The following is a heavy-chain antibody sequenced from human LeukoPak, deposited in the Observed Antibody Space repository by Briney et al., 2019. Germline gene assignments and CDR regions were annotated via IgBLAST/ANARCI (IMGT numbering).Heavy chain of an antibody. V-gene: IGHV4-4*07. CDR3: ARHSRTYYDILTGPYGGYFDY. Sequence: PSETLSLTCTVSGGSISSYYWSWIRQPAGKGLEWIGRIYTSGSTNYNPSLKSRVIISVDTSKNQFSLKLSSVTAADTAVYYCARHSRTYYDILTGPYGGYFDYWGQRTLVTVSS. D-gene: IGHD3-9*01. CDR2: IYTSGST. J-gene: IGHJ4*02. CDR1: GGSISSYY.